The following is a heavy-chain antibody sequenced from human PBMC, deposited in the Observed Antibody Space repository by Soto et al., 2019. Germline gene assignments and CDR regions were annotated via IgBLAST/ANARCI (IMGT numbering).Heavy chain of an antibody. V-gene: IGHV3-33*01. CDR1: GFTFSSYG. J-gene: IGHJ6*02. CDR3: ATPLVPAAPDYYYYYGMDV. CDR2: IWYDGSNK. Sequence: GGSLRLSCAASGFTFSSYGMHWVRQAPGKGLEWVAVIWYDGSNKYYADSVKGRFTISRDNSKNTLYLQMNSLRAEDTAVYYCATPLVPAAPDYYYYYGMDVWGQGTTVTVSS. D-gene: IGHD2-2*01.